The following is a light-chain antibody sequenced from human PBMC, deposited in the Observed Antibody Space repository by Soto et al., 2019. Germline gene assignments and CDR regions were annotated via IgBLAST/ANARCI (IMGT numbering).Light chain of an antibody. CDR2: AAS. J-gene: IGKJ1*01. Sequence: AIQLTQSPSSLSASVGDRVAITCRASQAIRKALGWYQQKPGRVPKLLIYAASTLQSGVPSRFSGSGSGTDFTLTTSSLQPEDFATYYCLLDFNYFWAFGQGTKVDIK. V-gene: IGKV1-6*01. CDR1: QAIRKA. CDR3: LLDFNYFWA.